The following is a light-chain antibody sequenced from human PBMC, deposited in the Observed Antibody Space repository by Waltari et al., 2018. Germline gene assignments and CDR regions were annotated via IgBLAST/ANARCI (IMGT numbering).Light chain of an antibody. CDR2: GIF. CDR3: QQYGSSPHA. CDR1: QTVTSSS. J-gene: IGKJ1*01. V-gene: IGKV3-20*01. Sequence: EIVLTQSPGTLSLSPGERATLSCRDSQTVTSSSLGWYQQKPGQAPRLLIYGIFNRATGSPERFSGSGSGTDFTLTISRLEPEDLAVYYCQQYGSSPHAFGQGTKVEIK.